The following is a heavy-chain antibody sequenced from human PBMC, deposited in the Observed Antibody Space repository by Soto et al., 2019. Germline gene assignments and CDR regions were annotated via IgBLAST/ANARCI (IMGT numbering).Heavy chain of an antibody. J-gene: IGHJ6*02. Sequence: GASVKVSCKASGYSLSTCAIHWVRQAPGQSLEWMGWLNGGTGQTRYSQKFQDRVIITRDTSASTGYMELSSLTSEDTAVYYCARGKGMEENYFYYGLDIWGQGTTVTVSS. D-gene: IGHD1-1*01. CDR1: GYSLSTCA. V-gene: IGHV1-3*01. CDR3: ARGKGMEENYFYYGLDI. CDR2: LNGGTGQT.